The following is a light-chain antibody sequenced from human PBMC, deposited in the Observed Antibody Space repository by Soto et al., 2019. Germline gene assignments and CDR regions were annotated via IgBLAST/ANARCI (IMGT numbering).Light chain of an antibody. Sequence: IVMTQSPATLSVSPGERATLSCRASQSVSNYLAWYQQKPGQAPRLLIYGASSRATGVPARISGSGSGTEFTLTINSLQSEDFATYFCQQGDSFPFTFGGGTKVEIK. J-gene: IGKJ4*01. CDR3: QQGDSFPFT. CDR2: GAS. V-gene: IGKV3-15*01. CDR1: QSVSNY.